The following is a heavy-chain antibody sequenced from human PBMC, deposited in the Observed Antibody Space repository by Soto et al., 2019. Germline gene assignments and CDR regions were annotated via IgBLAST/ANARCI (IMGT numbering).Heavy chain of an antibody. V-gene: IGHV4-30-4*01. J-gene: IGHJ4*02. Sequence: SETLSLTCTVSGGSISSGDYYWSWIRQPPGKGLEWIGYIYYSGSTYYNPSLKSRVTISVDTSKNQFSLKLSSVTATDTAVYYCARGGYDYVWGSYRPFDYWGQGTLVTVSS. CDR2: IYYSGST. CDR1: GGSISSGDYY. CDR3: ARGGYDYVWGSYRPFDY. D-gene: IGHD3-16*02.